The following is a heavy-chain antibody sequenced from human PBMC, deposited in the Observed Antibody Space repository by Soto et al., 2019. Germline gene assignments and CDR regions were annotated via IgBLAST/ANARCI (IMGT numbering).Heavy chain of an antibody. Sequence: SETLSLTCAVYGGSFSGYYWSWIRQPPVKGLEWIGEINHSGSTNYNPSLKSRVTISVDTSKNQFSLKLSSVTAADTAVYYCARGRACSSTSCYIEATASPYWYFDLWGRGTLVTVSS. D-gene: IGHD2-2*02. CDR3: ARGRACSSTSCYIEATASPYWYFDL. J-gene: IGHJ2*01. CDR1: GGSFSGYY. V-gene: IGHV4-34*01. CDR2: INHSGST.